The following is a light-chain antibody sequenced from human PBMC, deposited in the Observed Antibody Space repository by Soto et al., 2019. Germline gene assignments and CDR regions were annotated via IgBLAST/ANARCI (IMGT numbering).Light chain of an antibody. Sequence: DIQMTQSPSTLSASVGDRVTITCRARQSISSWLAWYQQKPGKAPKLLIYKASSLESGVPSRFSGSGSGTEFTLNISSLQPDDFATYDCQQYNSYSITFGQGTRLEIK. J-gene: IGKJ5*01. V-gene: IGKV1-5*03. CDR2: KAS. CDR3: QQYNSYSIT. CDR1: QSISSW.